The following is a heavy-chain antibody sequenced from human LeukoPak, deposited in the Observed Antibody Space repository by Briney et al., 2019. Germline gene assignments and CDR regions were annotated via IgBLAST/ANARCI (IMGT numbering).Heavy chain of an antibody. D-gene: IGHD6-13*01. CDR1: GLIFSTCG. J-gene: IGHJ6*03. Sequence: GGSLRLSCVASGLIFSTCGMHWVRQAPGKGLEWLTHIRYDESATNYADSVKGRFTISRENSKNTLYLQMNSLRGEDTAVYYCAKQMMERQQYYYMDVWGKGTSVTVSS. V-gene: IGHV3-30*02. CDR2: IRYDESAT. CDR3: AKQMMERQQYYYMDV.